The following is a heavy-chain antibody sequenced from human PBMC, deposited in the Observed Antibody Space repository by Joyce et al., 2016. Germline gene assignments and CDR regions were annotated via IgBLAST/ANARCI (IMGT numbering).Heavy chain of an antibody. CDR1: GDSISSYY. CDR2: IYYSGST. V-gene: IGHV4-59*01. CDR3: ARDREAGWFDP. D-gene: IGHD1-26*01. Sequence: VQLQESGPGLVKPSETLSLTCTVSGDSISSYYWSWIRPSPGKGLEWIGYIYYSGSTTYTPSLKSRVTMSVDTSKNQFSLKLKSVTAADAAIYYCARDREAGWFDPWGQGTLVSVSS. J-gene: IGHJ5*02.